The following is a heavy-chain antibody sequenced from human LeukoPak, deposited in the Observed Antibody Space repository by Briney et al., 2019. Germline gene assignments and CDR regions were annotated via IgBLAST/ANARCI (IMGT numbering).Heavy chain of an antibody. CDR3: ARGRRGYSYGYIDY. V-gene: IGHV4-4*02. CDR2: INHSGST. CDR1: GGSISSSNW. J-gene: IGHJ4*02. D-gene: IGHD5-18*01. Sequence: SETLSLTCAVSGGSISSSNWWSWVRQPPGKGLEWIGEINHSGSTNYNPSLKSRVTISVDTSKNQFSLKLSSVTAADTAVYYCARGRRGYSYGYIDYWGQGTLVTVSS.